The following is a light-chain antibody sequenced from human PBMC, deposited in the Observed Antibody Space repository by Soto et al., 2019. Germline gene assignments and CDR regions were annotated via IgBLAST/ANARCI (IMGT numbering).Light chain of an antibody. V-gene: IGLV1-44*01. Sequence: QSVLTQPPSESGTPRQRVTISCSGSRSNIGSNTVNWYQQLPGTAPKFLIYSNNQRPSGVPKRFSGSKSGTSASLAISGLQSEDEADYYCATWDDSLNGHVVFGGGTKVTVL. CDR3: ATWDDSLNGHVV. J-gene: IGLJ2*01. CDR1: RSNIGSNT. CDR2: SNN.